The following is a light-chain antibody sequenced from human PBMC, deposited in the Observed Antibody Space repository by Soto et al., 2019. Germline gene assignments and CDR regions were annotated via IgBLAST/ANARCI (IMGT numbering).Light chain of an antibody. CDR2: EVS. CDR3: CSYAGSSTLAV. V-gene: IGLV2-23*02. Sequence: QSVLTQPASVSGSPGQSITISCTGTSSDVGSYNLVSWYQQHPTKAPKLMIYEVSKRPSGVSNRFSGPKSDNTASLTISGLQAEDEADYYCCSYAGSSTLAVFGGGTQLTVL. CDR1: SSDVGSYNL. J-gene: IGLJ7*01.